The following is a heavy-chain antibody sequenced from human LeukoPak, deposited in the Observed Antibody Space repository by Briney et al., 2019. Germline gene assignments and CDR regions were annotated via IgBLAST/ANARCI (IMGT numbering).Heavy chain of an antibody. J-gene: IGHJ4*02. V-gene: IGHV1-46*01. Sequence: ASVKVSCKASGYTLTSNYIHWVRQAPGQGLEWMGIINPRDGYTSYAQKFQGRVTMTRDTSTSTVHMAVSSLRSEDTAVYYCARPSPYGPFDYWGQGTLVTVSS. D-gene: IGHD3-10*01. CDR2: INPRDGYT. CDR3: ARPSPYGPFDY. CDR1: GYTLTSNY.